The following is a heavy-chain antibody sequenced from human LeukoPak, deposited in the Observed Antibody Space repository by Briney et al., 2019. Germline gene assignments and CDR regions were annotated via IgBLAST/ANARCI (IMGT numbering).Heavy chain of an antibody. CDR3: ARGLRGRIAAAGRLVYYYGMDV. CDR2: IHNSGRT. J-gene: IGHJ6*02. V-gene: IGHV4-4*08. D-gene: IGHD6-13*01. CDR1: GGSVSSYY. Sequence: SETLSLTCSVSGGSVSSYYWSWIRQSPGKGLEWIGYIHNSGRTNYNPSLKSRVTGFVDTSRNQVSLRLSSVTAADTAVYYCARGLRGRIAAAGRLVYYYGMDVWGQGTTVTVSS.